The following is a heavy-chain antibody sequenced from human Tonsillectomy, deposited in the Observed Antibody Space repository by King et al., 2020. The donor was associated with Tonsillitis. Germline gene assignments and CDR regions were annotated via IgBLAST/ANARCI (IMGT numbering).Heavy chain of an antibody. CDR1: GGSISGTTYY. V-gene: IGHV4-39*01. CDR2: IYYSGTT. Sequence: QLQESGPGLVKPSETLSLTCTVSGGSISGTTYYWGWIRQPPGKGLEWIGGIYYSGTTYYSSSLKSRVTISVDSSKNQFSLKLSSVTAADTAMYYCARRRVGSGWSFDYWGQGTLVTVSS. D-gene: IGHD6-19*01. CDR3: ARRRVGSGWSFDY. J-gene: IGHJ4*02.